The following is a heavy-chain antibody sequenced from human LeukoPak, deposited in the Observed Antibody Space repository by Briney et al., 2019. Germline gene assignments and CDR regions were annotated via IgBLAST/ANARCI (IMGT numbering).Heavy chain of an antibody. CDR2: IYYSGST. D-gene: IGHD6-19*01. V-gene: IGHV4-39*07. CDR3: AREGAVAGSGGAFDI. Sequence: SETLSLTCTVSGGSIGSSSYYWGWIRQPPGKGLEWIGSIYYSGSTYYNPSLKSRVTISVDTSKNQFSLKLSSVTAADTAVYYCAREGAVAGSGGAFDIWGQGTMVTVSS. CDR1: GGSIGSSSYY. J-gene: IGHJ3*02.